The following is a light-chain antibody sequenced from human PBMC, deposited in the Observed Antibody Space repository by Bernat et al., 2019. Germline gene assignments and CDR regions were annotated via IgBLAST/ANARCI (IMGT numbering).Light chain of an antibody. CDR1: QSFSGW. CDR3: QSYERFSWS. J-gene: IGKJ1*01. CDR2: KAS. Sequence: DIQLTQSPSALSAFVGDRVTITCRASQSFSGWLAWYQRKPGKAPKLLIYKASTLESGVPSRFSGSGPGTEFTLTISRLQPDDLATYFCQSYERFSWSFGQGTKVEIK. V-gene: IGKV1-5*03.